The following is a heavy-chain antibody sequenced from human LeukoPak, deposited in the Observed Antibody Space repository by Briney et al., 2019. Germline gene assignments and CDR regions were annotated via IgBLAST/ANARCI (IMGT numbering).Heavy chain of an antibody. CDR2: SYPGDSDT. D-gene: IGHD3-22*01. V-gene: IGHV5-51*01. Sequence: GTSLQISCQGSGYSFTSYWIGWGRQLPGKGLEWMGISYPGDSDTRDSPSFQGQVTISADKSISTAYLQWSSLKASDTAMYYCARHRRYYYDSSGYYWFDPWGQGTLVTVSS. CDR1: GYSFTSYW. CDR3: ARHRRYYYDSSGYYWFDP. J-gene: IGHJ5*02.